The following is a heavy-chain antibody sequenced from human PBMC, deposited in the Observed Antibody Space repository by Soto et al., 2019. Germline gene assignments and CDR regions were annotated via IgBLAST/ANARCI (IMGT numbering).Heavy chain of an antibody. CDR1: GYSFTSYW. D-gene: IGHD6-19*01. J-gene: IGHJ4*02. CDR2: IYPGDSYT. V-gene: IGHV5-51*01. CDR3: ARHTGYRSGWYVDY. Sequence: GESLKISCKGSGYSFTSYWIGWVRPMPGKGLEWMGIIYPGDSYTRYRPSFPGQVTITADKSIRTAYLQWSSLKASDTAMYECARHTGYRSGWYVDYGGQGTLVTVSS.